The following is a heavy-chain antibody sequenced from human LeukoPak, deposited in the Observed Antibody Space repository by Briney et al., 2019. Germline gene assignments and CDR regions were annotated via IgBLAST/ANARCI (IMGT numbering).Heavy chain of an antibody. CDR1: GFTFSSYA. Sequence: GGPLRLSCAASGFTFSSYAMSWVRQAPGKGLEWVSAISGSGGSTYYADSVKGRFTISRDNSKNTLYLQMNSLRAEDTAVYYCANNLVWGYSYGIAFDYWGQGTRVTVSS. J-gene: IGHJ4*02. CDR2: ISGSGGST. D-gene: IGHD5-18*01. V-gene: IGHV3-23*01. CDR3: ANNLVWGYSYGIAFDY.